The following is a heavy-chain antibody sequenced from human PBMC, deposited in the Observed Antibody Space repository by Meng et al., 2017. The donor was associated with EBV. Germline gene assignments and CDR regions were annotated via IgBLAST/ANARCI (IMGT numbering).Heavy chain of an antibody. CDR1: VYTLNIHG. Sequence: QGRLVQSGGEVKTPGAAVKAYLKTSVYTLNIHGISWVRHAPGQGLEWMGWISAYNGNTNYAQKLQGRVTMTTDTSTSTAYMELRSLRSDDTAVYYCARGLDYFDYWGQGTLVTVSS. CDR2: ISAYNGNT. V-gene: IGHV1-18*01. J-gene: IGHJ4*02. CDR3: ARGLDYFDY.